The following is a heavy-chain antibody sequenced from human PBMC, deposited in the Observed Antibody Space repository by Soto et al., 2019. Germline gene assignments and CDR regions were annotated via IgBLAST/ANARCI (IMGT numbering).Heavy chain of an antibody. CDR1: GLTFSSYA. D-gene: IGHD3-3*01. V-gene: IGHV3-23*01. J-gene: IGHJ4*02. CDR3: AIERLLEWLFPFDY. CDR2: ISGSGGST. Sequence: EVQLLESGGGLVQPGGSLRLSCAASGLTFSSYAMSWVRQAPGRGLEWVSAISGSGGSTYYADSVKGRFTISRDNSKNTLYLQMTSLRAEDTAVYFCAIERLLEWLFPFDYWGQGTLVTVSS.